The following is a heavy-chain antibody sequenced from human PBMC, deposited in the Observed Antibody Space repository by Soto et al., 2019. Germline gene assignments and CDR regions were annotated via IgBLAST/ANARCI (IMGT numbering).Heavy chain of an antibody. Sequence: QLQLQESGPGLVKPSETLSLTCTVSGGSISSSSYYWGWIRQPPGKGLEWIGSIYYSGSTYYNPSLKSRVTISVDTSKNQFSLKLSSVTAADTAVYYCARPGGYSGYDFVRFDPWGQGTLVTVSS. V-gene: IGHV4-39*01. J-gene: IGHJ5*02. D-gene: IGHD5-12*01. CDR1: GGSISSSSYY. CDR2: IYYSGST. CDR3: ARPGGYSGYDFVRFDP.